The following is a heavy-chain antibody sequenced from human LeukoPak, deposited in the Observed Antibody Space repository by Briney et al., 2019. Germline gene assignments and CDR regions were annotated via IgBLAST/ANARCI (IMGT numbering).Heavy chain of an antibody. J-gene: IGHJ4*02. CDR1: GFTFSSYE. CDR3: ARGGGAAARTRIDY. Sequence: GGSLRLSCAASGFTFSSYEMNWVRQAPGKGQEWVSNISDSGSIIYYADSVKGRFTVSRDNARKSLYLQMNSLRAEDTAVYYCARGGGAAARTRIDYWGQGTLVTVSS. CDR2: ISDSGSII. V-gene: IGHV3-48*03. D-gene: IGHD6-13*01.